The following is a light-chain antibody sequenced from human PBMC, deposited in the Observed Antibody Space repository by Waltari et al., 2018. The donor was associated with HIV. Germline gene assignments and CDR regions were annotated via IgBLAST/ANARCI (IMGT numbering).Light chain of an antibody. CDR1: SSDVGGSNY. CDR3: CSYAGSYTFHVV. J-gene: IGLJ2*01. Sequence: QSALTQPRSVSGSPGQSVTISCPGTSSDVGGSNYVSWYQQHPGKAPKLMIYDVSKRPSGVPDRFSGSKSGNTASLTISGLQAEDEADYYCCSYAGSYTFHVVFGGGTKLTVL. CDR2: DVS. V-gene: IGLV2-11*01.